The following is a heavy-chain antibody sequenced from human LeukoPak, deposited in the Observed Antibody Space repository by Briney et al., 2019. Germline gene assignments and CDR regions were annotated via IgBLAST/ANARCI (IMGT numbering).Heavy chain of an antibody. J-gene: IGHJ4*02. CDR2: IIPIFGTV. V-gene: IGHV1-69*13. D-gene: IGHD1-1*01. CDR1: GGTFSSYA. CDR3: ARGNEAADFDY. Sequence: GASVKVSCKASGGTFSSYAISWVRQAPGQGLEWMGGIIPIFGTVNYAQKFQGRVTITADESTSTANMELSSLRSEDTAVYYCARGNEAADFDYWGQGTLVTVSS.